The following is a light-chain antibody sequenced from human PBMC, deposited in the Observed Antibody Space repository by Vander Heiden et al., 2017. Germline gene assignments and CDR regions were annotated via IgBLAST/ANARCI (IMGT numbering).Light chain of an antibody. CDR3: QQYNYFYT. J-gene: IGKJ2*01. CDR2: GAS. Sequence: EIVMKHSPDTLAVSPGERATLSCRASQSVITKLAWYQRKPGQPPRLLIYGASTRATGIPARFSGSGSGTEFTLTISSLQPEDSAIYYCQQYNYFYTFGQGTKLEIK. CDR1: QSVITK. V-gene: IGKV3-15*01.